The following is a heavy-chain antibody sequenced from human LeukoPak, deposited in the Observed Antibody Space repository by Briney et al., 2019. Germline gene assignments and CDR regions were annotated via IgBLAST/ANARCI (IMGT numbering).Heavy chain of an antibody. CDR3: ARRGHSSGYHYFDY. CDR2: ISAYNGNT. Sequence: AAVKVSCKASGYTFTNYGISWVRQAPVQGLEWMGWISAYNGNTNYAQKLQGRGTMTIYTSKSTDYIEVRSLRSDDTAVYSCARRGHSSGYHYFDYWGQGTLVTVSS. D-gene: IGHD3-22*01. CDR1: GYTFTNYG. J-gene: IGHJ4*02. V-gene: IGHV1-18*01.